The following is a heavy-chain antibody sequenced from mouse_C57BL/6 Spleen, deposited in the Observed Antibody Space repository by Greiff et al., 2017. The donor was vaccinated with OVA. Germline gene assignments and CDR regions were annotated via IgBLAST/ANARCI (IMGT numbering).Heavy chain of an antibody. CDR2: IWSGGST. CDR1: GFSLTSYG. V-gene: IGHV2-2*01. D-gene: IGHD2-4*01. J-gene: IGHJ2*01. Sequence: VQLQQSGPGLVQPSQSLSITCTVSGFSLTSYGVHWVRQSPGKGLEWLGVIWSGGSTDYNAAFISRLSISKDNSKSQVFFKMNSLQADDTAIYYCARKFHYYDYDGYYFDYWGQGTTLTVSS. CDR3: ARKFHYYDYDGYYFDY.